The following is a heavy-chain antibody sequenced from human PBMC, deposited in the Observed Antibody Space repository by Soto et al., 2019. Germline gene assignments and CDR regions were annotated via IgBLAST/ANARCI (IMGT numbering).Heavy chain of an antibody. CDR3: ARGLIMITFGGVMYGMDV. V-gene: IGHV4-34*01. CDR1: GGSFSGYY. D-gene: IGHD3-16*01. J-gene: IGHJ6*02. CDR2: INHSGST. Sequence: SETLSLTCAVYGGSFSGYYWSWIRQPPGKGLEWIGEINHSGSTNYNPSLKSRVTISVDTSKNQFSLKLSSVTAADTAVYYCARGLIMITFGGVMYGMDVWGQGTTVT.